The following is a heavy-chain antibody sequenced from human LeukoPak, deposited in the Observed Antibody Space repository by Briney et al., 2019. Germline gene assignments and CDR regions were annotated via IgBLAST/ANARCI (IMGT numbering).Heavy chain of an antibody. Sequence: PGGSLRLSCAASGFTFSSYAMSWVRQAPGKGLEWVSAISGSGGSTYYADSVKGRFTISRDNSKNTLYLQMNSLRAEDTAVYYCARERFGELSHRHFDYWGQGTLVTVSS. CDR3: ARERFGELSHRHFDY. CDR2: ISGSGGST. CDR1: GFTFSSYA. D-gene: IGHD3-10*01. J-gene: IGHJ4*02. V-gene: IGHV3-23*01.